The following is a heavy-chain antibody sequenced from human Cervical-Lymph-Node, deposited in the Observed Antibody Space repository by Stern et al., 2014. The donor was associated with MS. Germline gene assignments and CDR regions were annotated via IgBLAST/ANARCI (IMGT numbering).Heavy chain of an antibody. Sequence: VQLVESGPGLVKPSQTLSLTCTVSGGSISSGSHYWSWIRQPAGKGLEWVGRIYSTGRVDYNPSFKGRVPMSVDTSRDQFPLELRSVTAADTAMYYCAREWIYEVSWFDSWGQGSLVIVSS. CDR3: AREWIYEVSWFDS. V-gene: IGHV4-61*02. CDR2: IYSTGRV. D-gene: IGHD5/OR15-5a*01. J-gene: IGHJ5*01. CDR1: GGSISSGSHY.